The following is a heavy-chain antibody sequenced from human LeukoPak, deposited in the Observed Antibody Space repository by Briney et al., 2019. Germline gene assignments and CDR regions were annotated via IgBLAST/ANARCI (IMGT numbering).Heavy chain of an antibody. CDR2: IYPGDSDT. Sequence: HGESLKISCKGSGYSFTSYWIGWVRQMPGKGLEWMGIIYPGDSDTRYSPSFQGQVTISADKSISTAYLQWSSLKASDTAMYYCARHLSHLSGLRNNWFDPWGQGTLVTVSS. CDR3: ARHLSHLSGLRNNWFDP. V-gene: IGHV5-51*01. CDR1: GYSFTSYW. J-gene: IGHJ5*02. D-gene: IGHD5-12*01.